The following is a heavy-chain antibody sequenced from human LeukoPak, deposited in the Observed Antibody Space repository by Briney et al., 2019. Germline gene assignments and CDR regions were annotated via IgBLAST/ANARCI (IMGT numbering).Heavy chain of an antibody. CDR1: GDSVSSGYYY. CDR2: IYYTGST. J-gene: IGHJ4*02. D-gene: IGHD4-23*01. Sequence: SETLSLTCTVSGDSVSSGYYYWGWIRQPPGRGLEWIGSIYYTGSTYYNPSLKSRVTKSVDTSKNQFSLKLTSLTAADTAVNFCASQKYGGPYPFDSWGQGTLVTVSS. CDR3: ASQKYGGPYPFDS. V-gene: IGHV4-39*01.